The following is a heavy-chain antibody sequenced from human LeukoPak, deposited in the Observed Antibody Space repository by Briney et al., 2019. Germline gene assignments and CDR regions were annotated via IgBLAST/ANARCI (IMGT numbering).Heavy chain of an antibody. J-gene: IGHJ6*02. CDR3: ASCSGGSCLYYYGMDV. D-gene: IGHD2-15*01. V-gene: IGHV1-46*01. CDR2: INPSVGTT. CDR1: GYTFTSYY. Sequence: ASVKVFCKASGYTFTSYYMYWLRQAPGQGLEWMGIINPSVGTTSYAQKFQGRVIMTRDTSTSTVYMELSSLRSEDTAVYYCASCSGGSCLYYYGMDVWGQGTTVTVSS.